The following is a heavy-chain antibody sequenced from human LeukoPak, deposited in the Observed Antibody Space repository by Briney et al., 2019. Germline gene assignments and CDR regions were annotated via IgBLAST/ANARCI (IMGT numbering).Heavy chain of an antibody. D-gene: IGHD3-10*01. CDR2: IFSRGNT. V-gene: IGHV4-59*12. Sequence: SETLSLTCTVSGDSISNYYWSWIRQPPGKGLEWIGYIFSRGNTNYNPSLQSRVTISVGTSKKQISLKLRSVTAADAAVYYCARAASYFYGSGIGSWGQGTQVIVSS. CDR1: GDSISNYY. CDR3: ARAASYFYGSGIGS. J-gene: IGHJ4*02.